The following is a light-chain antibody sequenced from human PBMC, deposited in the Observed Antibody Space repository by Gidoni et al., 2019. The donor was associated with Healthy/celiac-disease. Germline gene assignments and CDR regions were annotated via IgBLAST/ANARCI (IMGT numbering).Light chain of an antibody. Sequence: AIQLTQSPSSLSASVGDRVTITCRASQGISSALAWYQQKPGKAPKLLIYDAPSLESGVPSRFSGSGSGTDFTLTISSLQPEDFATYYCQQFNSYPITFXXXTRLEIK. J-gene: IGKJ5*01. CDR3: QQFNSYPIT. CDR1: QGISSA. V-gene: IGKV1-13*02. CDR2: DAP.